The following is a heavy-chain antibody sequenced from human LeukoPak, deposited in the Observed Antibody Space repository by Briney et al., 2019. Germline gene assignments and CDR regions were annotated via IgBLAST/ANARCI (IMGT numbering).Heavy chain of an antibody. J-gene: IGHJ3*01. Sequence: SGTLSLTCAVSGGSISSNNWWSWVRQPPGKGLEWIGEIYHSGSTNYNPSLKSRVTISVDKSKNQFSLKLSSVTAADTAVYYCASTRKYYYGSATWGQGTMVTVSS. V-gene: IGHV4-4*02. CDR2: IYHSGST. D-gene: IGHD3-10*01. CDR1: GGSISSNNW. CDR3: ASTRKYYYGSAT.